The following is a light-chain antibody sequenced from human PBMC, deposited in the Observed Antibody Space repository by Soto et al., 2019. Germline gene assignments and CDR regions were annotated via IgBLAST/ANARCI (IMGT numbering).Light chain of an antibody. Sequence: DIQMTQSPSSVSASVGERVTITCRASQDISGCLAWYQQKPGKAPDLLIYDASNLQTGVPSRFSGSGSGTDFTLTISSLQPEDFATYYCQQTNSFPWTFGQGTKVEIE. CDR3: QQTNSFPWT. CDR2: DAS. J-gene: IGKJ1*01. CDR1: QDISGC. V-gene: IGKV1-12*01.